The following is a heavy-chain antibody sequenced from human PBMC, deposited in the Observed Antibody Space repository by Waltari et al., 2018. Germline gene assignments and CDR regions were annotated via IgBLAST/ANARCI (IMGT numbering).Heavy chain of an antibody. CDR1: GGSFSGYY. CDR2: INHSGST. D-gene: IGHD3-3*01. J-gene: IGHJ4*02. CDR3: ARGHGLEWSVGFDY. Sequence: QVQLQQWGTGLLKPSETLSLTCAVYGGSFSGYYWSWIRQPPGKGLEWSGEINHSGSTNYNPSLKSRVTISVDTSKNQFSLKLSSVTAADTAVYYCARGHGLEWSVGFDYWGQGTLVTVSS. V-gene: IGHV4-34*01.